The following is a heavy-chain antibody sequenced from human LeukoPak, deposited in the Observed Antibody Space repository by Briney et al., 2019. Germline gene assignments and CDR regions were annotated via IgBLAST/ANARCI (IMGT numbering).Heavy chain of an antibody. Sequence: GGSLRLSCAASGFTFSNYAMGWVRQAPGKGLEWVSPISGSGTYTFYAGSVKGRFTISRDNSKSTLYLQVNSLRAEDTAVYYCAKGCGATCYSDFDYWGQGSLVTVSS. V-gene: IGHV3-23*01. CDR3: AKGCGATCYSDFDY. J-gene: IGHJ4*02. D-gene: IGHD2-21*02. CDR1: GFTFSNYA. CDR2: ISGSGTYT.